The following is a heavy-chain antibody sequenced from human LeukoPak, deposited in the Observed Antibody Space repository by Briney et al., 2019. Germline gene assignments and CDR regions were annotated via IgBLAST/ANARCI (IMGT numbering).Heavy chain of an antibody. D-gene: IGHD1-7*01. CDR3: AKLLGTVTTYDY. Sequence: GGSLRLSCTASGFTFSYNWMSWVRQAPGKGLEWVASIRPDGSEEYYMDSVKGRFTISRDNAKNSLYLQMNSLRAEDTALYYYAKLLGTVTTYDYWGQGTLVTVSS. V-gene: IGHV3-7*01. CDR1: GFTFSYNW. CDR2: IRPDGSEE. J-gene: IGHJ4*02.